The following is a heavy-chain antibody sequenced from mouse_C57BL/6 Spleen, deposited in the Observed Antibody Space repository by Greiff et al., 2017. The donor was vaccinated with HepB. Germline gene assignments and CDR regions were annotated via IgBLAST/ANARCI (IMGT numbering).Heavy chain of an antibody. V-gene: IGHV5-6*01. J-gene: IGHJ4*01. CDR3: ARHEDSMDY. CDR2: ISSCGSYT. Sequence: EVQLVESGGDLVKPGGSLKLSCAASGFTFSSYGMSCFRQTPDKRLEWVATISSCGSYTYYPDSVKGRFTISRDNAKNTLYLQMSSLKSEDTAMYYCARHEDSMDYWGQGTSVTVSS. CDR1: GFTFSSYG.